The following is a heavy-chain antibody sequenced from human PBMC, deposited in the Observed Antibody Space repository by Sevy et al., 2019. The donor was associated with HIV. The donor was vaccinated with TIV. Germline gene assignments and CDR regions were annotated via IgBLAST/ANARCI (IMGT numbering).Heavy chain of an antibody. Sequence: GGFLRLSCAASGFTFSSYSMNWVRQAPGKGLEWVSSISSSSSYIYYADSVKGRFTISRDNAKNSLYLQMNSLRAEDTAVHYWSMRATPGPYSSALYYFDYWGQGTLVTVSS. V-gene: IGHV3-21*01. CDR3: SMRATPGPYSSALYYFDY. D-gene: IGHD6-19*01. CDR1: GFTFSSYS. CDR2: ISSSSSYI. J-gene: IGHJ4*02.